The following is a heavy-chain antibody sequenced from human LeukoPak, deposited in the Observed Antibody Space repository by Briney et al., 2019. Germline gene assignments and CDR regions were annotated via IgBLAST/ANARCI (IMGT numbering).Heavy chain of an antibody. J-gene: IGHJ6*02. CDR1: GFTFTTYW. V-gene: IGHV3-7*03. CDR2: IKQDGSET. Sequence: PGGSLRLSCAASGFTFTTYWMSWVRQAPGKGLEWVANIKQDGSETYYLDSVKGRFTISRDNAKNSLYLQMNSLRAEDTAVYYCARHMQDDFWSGYRYYGMDVWGQGTTVTVSS. CDR3: ARHMQDDFWSGYRYYGMDV. D-gene: IGHD3-3*01.